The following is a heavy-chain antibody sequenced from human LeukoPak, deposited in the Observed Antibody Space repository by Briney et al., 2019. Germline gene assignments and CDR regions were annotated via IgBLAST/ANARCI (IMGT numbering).Heavy chain of an antibody. Sequence: PGGSLRLSCAASGFTFSSYGMHWVRQAPGKGLEWVAVISYDGSNKYYADSVKGRFTISRDNSKNTLYLQMNSLRAEDTAVYYCAKDDAGDSGSYYIFDYWGQGTLVTVSS. CDR3: AKDDAGDSGSYYIFDY. CDR1: GFTFSSYG. J-gene: IGHJ4*02. D-gene: IGHD1-26*01. CDR2: ISYDGSNK. V-gene: IGHV3-30*18.